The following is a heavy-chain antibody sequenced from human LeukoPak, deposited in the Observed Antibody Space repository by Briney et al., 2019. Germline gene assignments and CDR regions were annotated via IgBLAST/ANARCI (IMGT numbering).Heavy chain of an antibody. D-gene: IGHD6-19*01. V-gene: IGHV3-23*01. CDR1: GFTFSSYA. CDR2: ISGSGGST. J-gene: IGHJ4*02. Sequence: GGSLRLSCAASGFTFSSYAMSWVRQAPGKGLEWVSAISGSGGSTYYADSVTGRFTISRDNSKNTLYLQMNSLRAEDTAVYYCAKDQDSGIAVAGSGPGYWGQGTLVTVSS. CDR3: AKDQDSGIAVAGSGPGY.